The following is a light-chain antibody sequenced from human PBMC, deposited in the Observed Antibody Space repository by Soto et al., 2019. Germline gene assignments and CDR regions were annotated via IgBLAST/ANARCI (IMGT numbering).Light chain of an antibody. CDR2: DVS. J-gene: IGLJ1*01. V-gene: IGLV2-14*01. Sequence: QSALTQPASVSGSPGQSITISCTGTSSDVGGYNYVSWYQQHSGKAPKLMIYDVSNRPSGVSNRFSGPRSGNTASLTISGLQAEDEADYYCGSDTSSSTLCVFGTGTKVTGL. CDR1: SSDVGGYNY. CDR3: GSDTSSSTLCV.